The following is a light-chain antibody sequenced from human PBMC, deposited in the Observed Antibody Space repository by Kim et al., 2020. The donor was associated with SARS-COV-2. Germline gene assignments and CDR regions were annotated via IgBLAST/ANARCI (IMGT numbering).Light chain of an antibody. V-gene: IGKV1-39*01. CDR1: QKIYNY. J-gene: IGKJ2*01. CDR2: GAT. Sequence: SASVGDRVTITCRASQKIYNYLNWYQQKSGQAPELLIFGATALQSGVPPRFTGSGSGTDFTLTINSLQPEDFATYHCQQTYSSPYTFGQGTKLEI. CDR3: QQTYSSPYT.